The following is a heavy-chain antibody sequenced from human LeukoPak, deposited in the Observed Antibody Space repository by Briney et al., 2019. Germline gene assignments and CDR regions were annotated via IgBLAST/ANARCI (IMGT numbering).Heavy chain of an antibody. D-gene: IGHD4-11*01. J-gene: IGHJ6*02. CDR3: ATDTVSYYYGMDV. CDR1: GFTFSSYA. V-gene: IGHV3-23*01. CDR2: VSGSGGST. Sequence: GGSLRLSCAASGFTFSSYAMSWVRQAPGKGLEWVSAVSGSGGSTYYADSVKGRFTISRDNSKNTLYLQMNSLRAEDTAVYYCATDTVSYYYGMDVWGQGTTVTVSS.